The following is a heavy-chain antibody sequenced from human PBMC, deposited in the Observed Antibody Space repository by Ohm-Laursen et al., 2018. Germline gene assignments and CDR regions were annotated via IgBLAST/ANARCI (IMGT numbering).Heavy chain of an antibody. CDR2: INHSRST. CDR3: ARGFSGWWGRIDY. V-gene: IGHV4-34*01. J-gene: IGHJ4*02. Sequence: LRLSCTASGFTFSSYEMNWIRQPPGKGLEWIGEINHSRSTKYNSSFKSRVTISVDTSKNQFSLKLSSVTAADTAVYYCARGFSGWWGRIDYWGQGILVTVSS. D-gene: IGHD6-19*01. CDR1: GFTFSSYE.